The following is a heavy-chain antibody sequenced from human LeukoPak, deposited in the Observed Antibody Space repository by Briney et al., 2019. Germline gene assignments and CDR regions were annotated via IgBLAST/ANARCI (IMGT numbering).Heavy chain of an antibody. D-gene: IGHD1-1*01. Sequence: GGSLRLSCAASGFTFISYARSWVRQAPGKGLEWVSAISGSGGTTYYADSVKGRFTISRDNSKNTLYLQMNSLRAEDTAVYYCAAPTVTTPFDYWGQGTLVTLPS. CDR2: ISGSGGTT. CDR1: GFTFISYA. CDR3: AAPTVTTPFDY. J-gene: IGHJ4*02. V-gene: IGHV3-23*01.